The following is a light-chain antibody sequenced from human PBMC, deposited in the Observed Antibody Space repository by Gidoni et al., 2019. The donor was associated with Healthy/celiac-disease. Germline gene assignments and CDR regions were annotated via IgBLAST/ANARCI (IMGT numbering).Light chain of an antibody. CDR1: QSITNN. V-gene: IGKV1-39*01. CDR2: AAS. Sequence: DIQMTQSPSPLSPSVGDRVSISCRASQSITNNLNWYQQKPGKAPKLLIFAASSLQSGFPSRFTGSGSGTDFTLTISNLQPEDFATYYCQQSYSTSITFGQGTRLEIK. CDR3: QQSYSTSIT. J-gene: IGKJ5*01.